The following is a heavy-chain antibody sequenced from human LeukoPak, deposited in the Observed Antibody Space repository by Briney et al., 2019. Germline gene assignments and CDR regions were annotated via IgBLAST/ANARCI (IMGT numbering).Heavy chain of an antibody. CDR1: GFTFSSYW. D-gene: IGHD1-26*01. Sequence: GSLRLSCAASGFTFSSYWMSWVRQAPGKGLEWVANIKQDGSEKYYVDSVKGRFTISRDNAKNSLYLQMNSLRAEDTAVYYCARDGGEEWELLSPFDYWGQGTLVTVSS. CDR2: IKQDGSEK. J-gene: IGHJ4*02. CDR3: ARDGGEEWELLSPFDY. V-gene: IGHV3-7*01.